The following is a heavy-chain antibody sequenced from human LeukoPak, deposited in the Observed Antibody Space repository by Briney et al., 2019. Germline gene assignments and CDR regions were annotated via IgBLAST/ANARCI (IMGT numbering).Heavy chain of an antibody. CDR2: IYSGGST. D-gene: IGHD7-27*01. J-gene: IGHJ4*02. CDR3: ASNWGNETGLH. Sequence: PGGSLRLSCAASGFTVSSNYMSWVRQAPGKGLEWVSVIYSGGSTYYADSVKGRFTISRDNSKNTLYLQMHSLRAEDTAVYYCASNWGNETGLHWGQGTLVTVSS. V-gene: IGHV3-53*01. CDR1: GFTVSSNY.